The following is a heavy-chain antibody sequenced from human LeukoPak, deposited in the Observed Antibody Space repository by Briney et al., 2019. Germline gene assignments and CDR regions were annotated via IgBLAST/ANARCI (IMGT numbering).Heavy chain of an antibody. J-gene: IGHJ4*02. Sequence: GGSLRLSCAASGCTFNDYYMSWIRQAPGKGLEWVSYISSSSSYTDYADSVKGRFTISRDNAKNSLNLQMNSLRAEDTAVYYSARDSGYSGYSDYWGQGTLVTVSS. CDR2: ISSSSSYT. D-gene: IGHD5-12*01. CDR1: GCTFNDYY. V-gene: IGHV3-11*05. CDR3: ARDSGYSGYSDY.